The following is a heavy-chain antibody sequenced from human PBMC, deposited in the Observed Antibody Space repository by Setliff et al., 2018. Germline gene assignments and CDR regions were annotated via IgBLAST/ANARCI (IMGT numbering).Heavy chain of an antibody. D-gene: IGHD2-15*01. Sequence: SGPTLVNPTQTLTLTCTFSGFSLTTSGVGVGWVRQPPGKALEWLAIIFWDDDKRYSPSLKNRLTITKDSLKRQVVLTMTNVDPVDTAAYYCVHRPGYCFTTTCWNFDYWGQGALVTVSS. CDR3: VHRPGYCFTTTCWNFDY. V-gene: IGHV2-5*02. CDR2: IFWDDDK. CDR1: GFSLTTSGVG. J-gene: IGHJ4*02.